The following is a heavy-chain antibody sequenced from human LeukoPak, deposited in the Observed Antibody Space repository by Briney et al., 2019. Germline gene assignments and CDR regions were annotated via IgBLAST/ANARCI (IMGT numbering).Heavy chain of an antibody. J-gene: IGHJ4*02. CDR2: IGTAGDT. CDR1: GFTFSSYD. D-gene: IGHD3-16*01. Sequence: PGGSLRLSCAASGFTFSSYDMHWVRQATGKGLEWVSAIGTAGDTYYPGSVKGRFTISRENAKNSLYLQMNSLRAGDTAVYYCARTSSTFTGFDYWGQGTLVTVSS. CDR3: ARTSSTFTGFDY. V-gene: IGHV3-13*01.